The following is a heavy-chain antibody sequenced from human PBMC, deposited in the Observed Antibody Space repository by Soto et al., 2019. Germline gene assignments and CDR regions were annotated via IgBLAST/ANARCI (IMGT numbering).Heavy chain of an antibody. D-gene: IGHD1-1*01. J-gene: IGHJ4*02. CDR2: ISYDGGNK. CDR3: AKDQSNNWSFDY. Sequence: QVQLVESGGGVVQPGKSLRLSCAASGFTFNTYVMHWVRQAPGKGLEWVAVISYDGGNKYYADSVKGRFTISRDNSKNTLYLQMNSLRVDDTAVYFCAKDQSNNWSFDYWGQGTLVTVSS. CDR1: GFTFNTYV. V-gene: IGHV3-30*18.